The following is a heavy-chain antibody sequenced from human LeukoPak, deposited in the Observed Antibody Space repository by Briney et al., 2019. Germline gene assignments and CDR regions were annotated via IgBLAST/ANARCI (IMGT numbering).Heavy chain of an antibody. D-gene: IGHD2-15*01. J-gene: IGHJ6*02. CDR3: ARSAYCSGGSCYSAADYYYGMDV. V-gene: IGHV3-30-3*01. Sequence: QPGRSLRLSCAASGFTFSSYAMHWVRQAPGKGLEWVAVISYDGSNKYYADSVKGRFTISRDNSKNTLYLQMNSLRAEDTAVYYCARSAYCSGGSCYSAADYYYGMDVWGQGTTVTVSS. CDR2: ISYDGSNK. CDR1: GFTFSSYA.